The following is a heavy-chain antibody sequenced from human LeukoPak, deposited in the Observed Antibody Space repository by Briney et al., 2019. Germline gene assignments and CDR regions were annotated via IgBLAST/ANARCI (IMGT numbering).Heavy chain of an antibody. D-gene: IGHD3-10*01. CDR2: INHSGST. J-gene: IGHJ5*02. CDR1: GGSFSGYY. Sequence: SETLSLTCAVYGGSFSGYYWSWIRQPPGKGLEWIGEINHSGSTNYNPSLKSRVTISVDTSKNQFSLKLSSVTAADTAVYYCARTRITMVRGIFVWFDPWGQGTLVTVSS. CDR3: ARTRITMVRGIFVWFDP. V-gene: IGHV4-34*01.